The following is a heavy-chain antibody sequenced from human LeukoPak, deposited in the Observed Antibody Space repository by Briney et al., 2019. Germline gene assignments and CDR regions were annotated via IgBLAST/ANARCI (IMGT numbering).Heavy chain of an antibody. D-gene: IGHD6-6*01. Sequence: ASVKVSCKASGYTFTVYYMHWVRQAPGQGLEWMGWINPNSGGTNYAQKFQGRVTMTRDTSISTAYMELSRLRSDDTAVYYCARGIAAGYVNWFDPWGQGTLVTVSS. V-gene: IGHV1-2*02. CDR2: INPNSGGT. CDR3: ARGIAAGYVNWFDP. CDR1: GYTFTVYY. J-gene: IGHJ5*02.